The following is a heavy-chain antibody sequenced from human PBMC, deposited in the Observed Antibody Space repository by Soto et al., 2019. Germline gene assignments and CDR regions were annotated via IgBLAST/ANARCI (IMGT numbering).Heavy chain of an antibody. Sequence: GASVKVSCKVSGYTLTELSMHWVRQAPGQGLEWMGIINPSGGSTSYAQKFQGRVTMTRDTSTSTVYMELSSLRSEDTAVYYCARTILTGLNWFDPWGQGTLVTVSS. D-gene: IGHD3-9*01. CDR1: GYTLTELS. CDR3: ARTILTGLNWFDP. J-gene: IGHJ5*02. V-gene: IGHV1-46*03. CDR2: INPSGGST.